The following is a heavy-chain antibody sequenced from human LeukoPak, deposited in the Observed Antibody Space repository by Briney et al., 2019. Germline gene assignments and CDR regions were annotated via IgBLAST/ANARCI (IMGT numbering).Heavy chain of an antibody. CDR2: ISGSGDSA. V-gene: IGHV3-23*01. CDR1: GFTFSSYA. Sequence: PGGSLRLSCAASGFTFSSYAMSWVRQAPGKGLEWVSAISGSGDSANYADSVKGRSSISRDNSKNTLYLQMNSLRAEDTAVYYCATYSSSSPYWGQGTLVTVSS. J-gene: IGHJ4*02. D-gene: IGHD6-6*01. CDR3: ATYSSSSPY.